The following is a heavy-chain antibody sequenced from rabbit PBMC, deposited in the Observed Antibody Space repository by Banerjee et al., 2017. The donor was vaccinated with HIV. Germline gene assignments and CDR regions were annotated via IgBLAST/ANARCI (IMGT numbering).Heavy chain of an antibody. CDR2: INTSSGKT. J-gene: IGHJ4*01. D-gene: IGHD4-2*01. CDR1: GLGFSSSNW. V-gene: IGHV1S45*01. CDR3: ARDFAGVIGWNFNL. Sequence: QLVEYGGDLVQPEGSLTLTCKASGLGFSSSNWIYWVRQVPGKGLEWIACINTSSGKTVYASWAKGRFTISKPSSTTVTLQMPSLTASDTAPYFCARDFAGVIGWNFNLWGPGTLFTVS.